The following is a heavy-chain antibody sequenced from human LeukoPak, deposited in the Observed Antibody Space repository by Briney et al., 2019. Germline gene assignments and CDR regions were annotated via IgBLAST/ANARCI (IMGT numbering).Heavy chain of an antibody. Sequence: GGSLRLSCAASGFTFSSYGMHWVRQAPGKGLEWVAFIRYDGSNKYYADSVKGRLTISRDNSKNTLYLQMNSLRAEDTAVYYCAKDWVYGDFIFAYWGQGTLVTVSS. CDR3: AKDWVYGDFIFAY. CDR1: GFTFSSYG. J-gene: IGHJ4*02. V-gene: IGHV3-30*02. CDR2: IRYDGSNK. D-gene: IGHD4-17*01.